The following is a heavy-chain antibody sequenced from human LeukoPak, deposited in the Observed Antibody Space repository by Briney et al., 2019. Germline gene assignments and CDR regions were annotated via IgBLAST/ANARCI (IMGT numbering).Heavy chain of an antibody. CDR2: IYTGVTA. V-gene: IGHV3-66*01. CDR1: GFIFSSYG. Sequence: PGRSLRLSCAASGFIFSSYGMHWVRQAPGKGLEWVSIIYTGVTAYYADSVRGRFTISRDSSKNTLYLQMSSLRAEDTALYYCARVASRAFDYWGQGALVTVSS. J-gene: IGHJ4*02. CDR3: ARVASRAFDY.